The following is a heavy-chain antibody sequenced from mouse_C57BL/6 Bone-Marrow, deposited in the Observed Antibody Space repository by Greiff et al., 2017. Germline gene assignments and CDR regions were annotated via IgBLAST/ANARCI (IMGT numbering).Heavy chain of an antibody. V-gene: IGHV1-15*01. Sequence: VQLQQSGAELVRPGASVTLSCKASGYTFTDYEMHWVKQTPVHGLEWIGAIDPETGGTAYNQKFKDKAILTADKSSSTAYMELRSLTSEYSAVYYCTRRLRHAMDYWGQGTSVTVSS. CDR2: IDPETGGT. CDR1: GYTFTDYE. D-gene: IGHD1-2*01. J-gene: IGHJ4*01. CDR3: TRRLRHAMDY.